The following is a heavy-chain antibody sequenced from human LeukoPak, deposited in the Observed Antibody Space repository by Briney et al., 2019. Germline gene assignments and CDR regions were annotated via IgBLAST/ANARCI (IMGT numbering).Heavy chain of an antibody. CDR3: ARGPYDSSGYRFDH. D-gene: IGHD3-22*01. CDR2: MNPNSGNT. CDR1: GYTFSTYD. V-gene: IGHV1-8*03. J-gene: IGHJ4*02. Sequence: ASVKVSCKASGYTFSTYDINWVRQATGQGLEWMGWMNPNSGNTGYAQKFQGRVSITRNNSISTAYMELSSLRSEDTAVYYCARGPYDSSGYRFDHWGQGTLVTVSS.